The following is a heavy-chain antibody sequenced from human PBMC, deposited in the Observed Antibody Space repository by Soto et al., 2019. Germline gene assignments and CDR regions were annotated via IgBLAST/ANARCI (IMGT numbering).Heavy chain of an antibody. CDR2: ISAYNGNP. V-gene: IGHV1-18*04. CDR1: GYTFTSYG. CDR3: ARERYGFWSGYYLYYFYSMYV. Sequence: AAVKVSCKASGYTFTSYGISWVRQAPGPGLVWVGWISAYNGNPNYAQKLPGRVTMTTDTSTSTAYMERRSLRSDDTAVYYCARERYGFWSGYYLYYFYSMYVGGQVTTVTVS. J-gene: IGHJ6*02. D-gene: IGHD3-3*01.